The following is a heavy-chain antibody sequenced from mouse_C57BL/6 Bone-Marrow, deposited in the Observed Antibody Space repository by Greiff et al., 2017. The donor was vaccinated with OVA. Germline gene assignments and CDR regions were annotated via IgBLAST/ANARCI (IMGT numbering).Heavy chain of an antibody. CDR2: INPNNGGT. J-gene: IGHJ2*01. Sequence: VQLQQSGPELVKPGASVKISCKASGYTFTDYYMNWVKQSHGKSLEWIGDINPNNGGTSYNQKFKGKATLTVDKSSSTAYMELRSLTSEDSAVDYCASPPYYSNSFDYWGQGTTLTVSS. D-gene: IGHD2-5*01. V-gene: IGHV1-26*01. CDR1: GYTFTDYY. CDR3: ASPPYYSNSFDY.